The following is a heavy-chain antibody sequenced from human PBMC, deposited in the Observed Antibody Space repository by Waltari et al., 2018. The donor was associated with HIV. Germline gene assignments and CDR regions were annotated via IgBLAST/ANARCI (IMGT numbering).Heavy chain of an antibody. V-gene: IGHV4-38-2*02. Sequence: QVYLRESGPGLVRPSETLSLSCSVAGYTLESGFYWTWVRQSPKKGLECIGSIFHSGRTWYSPSFESLATITVDTSMNQFSLRMSSVTVADTARYYCVRAPGATDFWGPGILVTVSS. CDR3: VRAPGATDF. J-gene: IGHJ4*02. CDR1: GYTLESGFY. CDR2: IFHSGRT.